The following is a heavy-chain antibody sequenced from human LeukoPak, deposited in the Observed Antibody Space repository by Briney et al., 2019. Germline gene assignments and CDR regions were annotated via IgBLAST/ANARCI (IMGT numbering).Heavy chain of an antibody. Sequence: KPGGSLRLSCAASGFTFSSYSMNWVRQAPGKGLEWVSSISSSSSYIYYADSVKGRFTISRDNAKNSLYLQMNSLRAEDTAVYYCAREGNYDFWSGSSYYFDYWGQGTLVTVSS. CDR2: ISSSSSYI. J-gene: IGHJ4*02. V-gene: IGHV3-21*01. CDR3: AREGNYDFWSGSSYYFDY. D-gene: IGHD3-3*01. CDR1: GFTFSSYS.